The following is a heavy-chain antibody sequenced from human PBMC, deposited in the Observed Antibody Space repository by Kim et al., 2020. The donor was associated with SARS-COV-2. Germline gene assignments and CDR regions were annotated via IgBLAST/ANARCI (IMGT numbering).Heavy chain of an antibody. CDR3: ARDYEYYDSTGYYFANYFAF. Sequence: GGSLRLSCAASGFTFGLYSMNWVRQAPGKGLEWVASISTRGDYIYYADALKDRFIISRDNAKNSVFLQMNTLRAEDTAVYYCARDYEYYDSTGYYFANYFAFWSPGNLVTVSS. J-gene: IGHJ4*01. V-gene: IGHV3-21*06. CDR2: ISTRGDYI. D-gene: IGHD3-22*01. CDR1: GFTFGLYS.